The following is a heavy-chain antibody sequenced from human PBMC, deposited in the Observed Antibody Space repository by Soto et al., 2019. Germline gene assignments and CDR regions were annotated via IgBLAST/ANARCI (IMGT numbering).Heavy chain of an antibody. V-gene: IGHV1-69*02. CDR2: IIPILGIA. D-gene: IGHD6-13*01. J-gene: IGHJ3*02. CDR1: VGTFSSYT. CDR3: ARPEGPKLVPYDAFDI. Sequence: SVNLSCKASVGTFSSYTISWVRQAPGQGLEWMGRIIPILGIANYAQKFQGRVTITADKSTSTAYMELSSLRSEDTAVYYCARPEGPKLVPYDAFDIWGQGTMVTVSS.